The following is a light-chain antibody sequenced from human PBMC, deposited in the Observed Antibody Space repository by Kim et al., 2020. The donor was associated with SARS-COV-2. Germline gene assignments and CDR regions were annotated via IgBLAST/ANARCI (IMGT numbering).Light chain of an antibody. CDR2: GKD. V-gene: IGLV3-19*01. Sequence: GQTVRITCQGDSLRIYYATWYQQKPGQSPVLVMYGKDKRPSGIPERFSGSRSGDTASLTITGAQAEDEAVYFCNSRDITGHHPGVFGGGSRLTV. CDR3: NSRDITGHHPGV. CDR1: SLRIYY. J-gene: IGLJ3*02.